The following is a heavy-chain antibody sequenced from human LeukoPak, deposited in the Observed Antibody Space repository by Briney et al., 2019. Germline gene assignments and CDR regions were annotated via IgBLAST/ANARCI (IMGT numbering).Heavy chain of an antibody. Sequence: KSSQTLSLTCAVSGGSISSGGYSWSWIRQPPGKGLEWIGEINHSGSTNYNTSLKSRVTILVDMSKNQFSLKLSSVTAADTAVYYCARGRPRGQYTSNWTEYFQNWGQGTLVTVSS. CDR1: GGSISSGGYS. CDR2: INHSGST. J-gene: IGHJ1*01. CDR3: ARGRPRGQYTSNWTEYFQN. V-gene: IGHV4-30-2*01. D-gene: IGHD6-13*01.